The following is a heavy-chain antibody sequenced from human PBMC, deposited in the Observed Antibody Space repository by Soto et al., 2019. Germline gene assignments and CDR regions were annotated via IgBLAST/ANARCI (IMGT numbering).Heavy chain of an antibody. V-gene: IGHV3-30-3*01. D-gene: IGHD2-15*01. J-gene: IGHJ4*02. CDR3: ARVPSPSGPAHFDY. CDR1: GFTFSSYA. Sequence: QVQLVESGGGVVQPGRSLRLSCAASGFTFSSYAMHWVRQAPGKGLEWVAVISYDGSNKYYADSVKGRFTISRDNSKNTLYLQMTSLRAEDTAVYYCARVPSPSGPAHFDYGGQGPLFTVSS. CDR2: ISYDGSNK.